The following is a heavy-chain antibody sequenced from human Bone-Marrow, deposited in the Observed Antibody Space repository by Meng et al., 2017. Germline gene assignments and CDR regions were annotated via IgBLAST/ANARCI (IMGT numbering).Heavy chain of an antibody. CDR1: GYSISSGYY. D-gene: IGHD6-19*01. CDR2: IYHSGST. V-gene: IGHV4-38-2*02. Sequence: SETLSLTCAVSGYSISSGYYWGWIRQPPGKGLEWIGSIYHSGSTYYNPSLKSRVTISVDTSKNQFSLKLSSVTAADTAVYYCARDKAVAGILRWFDPWGQGTLVTVSS. CDR3: ARDKAVAGILRWFDP. J-gene: IGHJ5*02.